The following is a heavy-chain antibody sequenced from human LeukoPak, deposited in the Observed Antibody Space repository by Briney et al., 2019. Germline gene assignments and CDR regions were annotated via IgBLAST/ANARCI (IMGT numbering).Heavy chain of an antibody. CDR2: IYYRGST. CDR1: GDSISRSTYY. Sequence: SETLSLTCSVSGDSISRSTYYWVWIRQSPGKGLEWIGSIYYRGSTFYNPSLKSRVSISVDTSKNQLSLRLSSVTAADTAVYYCARGGSSGQVDYWGQGTLVTVSS. D-gene: IGHD6-19*01. J-gene: IGHJ4*02. CDR3: ARGGSSGQVDY. V-gene: IGHV4-39*07.